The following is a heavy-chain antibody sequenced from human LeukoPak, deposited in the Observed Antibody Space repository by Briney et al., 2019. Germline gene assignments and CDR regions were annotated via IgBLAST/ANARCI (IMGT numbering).Heavy chain of an antibody. CDR1: GGSISSGGYS. CDR2: IYHSGST. D-gene: IGHD2-21*02. Sequence: SQTLSLTCAVSGGSISSGGYSWSWIRQPPGKGLEWIGYIYHSGSTYYNPSLKSRVTISVDRSKKQFSLKLSSVTAADTAVYYCARAESRVVVTSYFDYWGQGTLVTVSS. J-gene: IGHJ4*02. CDR3: ARAESRVVVTSYFDY. V-gene: IGHV4-30-2*01.